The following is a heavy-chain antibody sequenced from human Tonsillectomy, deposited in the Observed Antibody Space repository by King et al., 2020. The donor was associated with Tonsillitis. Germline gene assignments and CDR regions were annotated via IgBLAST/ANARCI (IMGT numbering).Heavy chain of an antibody. CDR3: ARRMEYYDTPRAYDI. V-gene: IGHV5-10-1*03. D-gene: IGHD3-9*01. CDR2: IDPGDSYT. J-gene: IGHJ3*02. Sequence: VQLVESGAEVKKPGESLRISCKGSGYSFTDYWIVWVRQMPGKGLEWMGRIDPGDSYTNYSPSFQGNVTISVDKSISTAYLQWSSLKASDTAMYYCARRMEYYDTPRAYDIWGQGTMVTVSS. CDR1: GYSFTDYW.